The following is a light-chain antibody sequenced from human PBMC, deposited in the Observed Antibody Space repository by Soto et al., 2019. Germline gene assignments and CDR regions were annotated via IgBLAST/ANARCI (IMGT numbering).Light chain of an antibody. CDR1: QGISNY. J-gene: IGKJ1*01. Sequence: DIQMTQSPSSLSASVGDRVTITCRASQGISNYLAWYQQKPGKVPKLLIYAASTLQSAVPSRFSGSGSGTDFTLTISRLQPEDVATYYCQKYNSAPRTFGQGTKVEIK. CDR3: QKYNSAPRT. CDR2: AAS. V-gene: IGKV1-27*01.